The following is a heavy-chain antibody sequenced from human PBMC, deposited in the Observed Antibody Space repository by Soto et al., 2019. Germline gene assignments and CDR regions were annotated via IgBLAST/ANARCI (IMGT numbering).Heavy chain of an antibody. D-gene: IGHD1-26*01. CDR1: GGSISSSSYY. Sequence: QLQLQESGPGLVKPSETLSLTCTVSGGSISSSSYYWGWIRQPPGKGLEWIGSIYSSGSTYYNPSLKSRGTISVDQSKNQFSLKLSSVTAADTAVYDCARQGWEHYNRFDPWGQGPLVTVSS. J-gene: IGHJ5*02. V-gene: IGHV4-39*01. CDR3: ARQGWEHYNRFDP. CDR2: IYSSGST.